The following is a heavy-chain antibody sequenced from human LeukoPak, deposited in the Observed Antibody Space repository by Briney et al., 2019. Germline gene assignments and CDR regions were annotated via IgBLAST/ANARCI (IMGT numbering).Heavy chain of an antibody. CDR1: GFTFSSYG. CDR3: ARGTITMIVVDLDPFDY. CDR2: IWYDGSNK. Sequence: GRSLRLSCAASGFTFSSYGMHWVRQAPGKGLEWVAVIWYDGSNKYYADSVKGRFTISRDNSKNTLYLQMNSLRAEDTAVYYCARGTITMIVVDLDPFDYWGQGTLVTVPS. J-gene: IGHJ4*02. V-gene: IGHV3-33*01. D-gene: IGHD3-22*01.